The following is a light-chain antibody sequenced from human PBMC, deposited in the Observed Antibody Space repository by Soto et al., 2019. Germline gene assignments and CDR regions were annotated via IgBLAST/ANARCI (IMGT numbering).Light chain of an antibody. Sequence: EIVLTQSPATLSLSPGERATLSCRASQSVSSYLAWYQQKPGQAPRLLIYDASNRATGIPTRFSGSGSGTDFTLTISSLEPEDFAVYYCQQRTNWPPGFTFGQGTRLELK. CDR2: DAS. V-gene: IGKV3-11*01. J-gene: IGKJ5*01. CDR3: QQRTNWPPGFT. CDR1: QSVSSY.